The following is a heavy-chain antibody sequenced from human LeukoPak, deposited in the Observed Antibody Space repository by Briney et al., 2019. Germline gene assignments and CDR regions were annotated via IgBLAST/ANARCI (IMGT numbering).Heavy chain of an antibody. CDR3: ARCPYDSTGYYSVPSHLDY. CDR2: IKQDGSAK. Sequence: GGSLRLSCAASGFTFSSYWMTWVRQAPGKGLEWVANIKQDGSAKYYVDSLRGRFSISRDNVKKSLFLQMNSLSDDDTAVYYCARCPYDSTGYYSVPSHLDYWGQGTLVTVSS. CDR1: GFTFSSYW. D-gene: IGHD3-22*01. J-gene: IGHJ4*02. V-gene: IGHV3-7*01.